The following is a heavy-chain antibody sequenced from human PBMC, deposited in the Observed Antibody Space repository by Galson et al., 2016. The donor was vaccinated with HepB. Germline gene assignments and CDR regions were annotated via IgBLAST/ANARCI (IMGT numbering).Heavy chain of an antibody. CDR3: AKVNWELEFFHY. J-gene: IGHJ4*02. CDR1: GFTFSNYA. CDR2: ISPTGAST. D-gene: IGHD1-1*01. V-gene: IGHV3-23*01. Sequence: SLRLSCAASGFTFSNYAMTWVRQAPGKGLEWVSGISPTGASTYYADSVQGRFTISRDNSNNMLHLQMNSLRAEDTAIYYCAKVNWELEFFHYWGQGTLVTVSS.